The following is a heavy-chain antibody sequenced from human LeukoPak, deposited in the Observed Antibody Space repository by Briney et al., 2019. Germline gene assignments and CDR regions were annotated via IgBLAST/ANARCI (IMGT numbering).Heavy chain of an antibody. CDR3: ARGEEGYFDY. Sequence: GGSLRLSCAASGFTFSSYAMHWVGQAPGKGLEWVAVISYDGSNKYYADSVKGRFTISRDNSKNTLYLQMNSLRAEDTAVYYCARGEEGYFDYWGQGTLVTVSS. J-gene: IGHJ4*02. CDR1: GFTFSSYA. CDR2: ISYDGSNK. V-gene: IGHV3-30*04. D-gene: IGHD1-26*01.